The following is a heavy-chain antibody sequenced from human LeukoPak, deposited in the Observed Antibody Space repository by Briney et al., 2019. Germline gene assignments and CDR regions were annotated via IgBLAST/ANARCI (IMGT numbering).Heavy chain of an antibody. Sequence: PSETLSLTCTVSGGSISSSSYYWGWIRQPPGKGLEWIGSIYYSGSTYYNPSLKSRVTISVDTSKNQFSLKLSSVTAADTAVYYCARGSSSSWYGRGENRWYFDYWGQGTLVTVSS. J-gene: IGHJ4*02. D-gene: IGHD6-13*01. V-gene: IGHV4-39*07. CDR1: GGSISSSSYY. CDR3: ARGSSSSWYGRGENRWYFDY. CDR2: IYYSGST.